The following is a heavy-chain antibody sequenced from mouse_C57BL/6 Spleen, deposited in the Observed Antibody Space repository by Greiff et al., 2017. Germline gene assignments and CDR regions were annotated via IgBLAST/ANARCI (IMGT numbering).Heavy chain of an antibody. D-gene: IGHD1-1*02. CDR1: GYSFTGYY. J-gene: IGHJ4*01. CDR3: AKSYGYDAMDY. CDR2: INPSTGGT. Sequence: VQLQQSGPELVKPGASVKISCKASGYSFTGYYMNWVKQSPEKSLEWIGEINPSTGGTTYNQKFKAKATLTVDKSSSTAYMQLKSLTSEDSAVYYCAKSYGYDAMDYWGQGTSVTVSS. V-gene: IGHV1-42*01.